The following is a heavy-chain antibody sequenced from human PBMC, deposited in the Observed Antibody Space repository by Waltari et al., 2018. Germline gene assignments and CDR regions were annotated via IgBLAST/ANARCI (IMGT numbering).Heavy chain of an antibody. CDR2: IKQDGSEK. CDR1: GFTFSSYW. CDR3: ARDPFTTYCYGSGSYAFDI. Sequence: EVQLVESGGGLVQPGGSLRLSCAASGFTFSSYWMSWVRQAPGKGLEWVANIKQDGSEKYYVDSVKGRFTISRDNAKNSLYLQMNSLRAEDTAVYYCARDPFTTYCYGSGSYAFDIWGQGTMVTVSS. J-gene: IGHJ3*02. V-gene: IGHV3-7*01. D-gene: IGHD3-10*01.